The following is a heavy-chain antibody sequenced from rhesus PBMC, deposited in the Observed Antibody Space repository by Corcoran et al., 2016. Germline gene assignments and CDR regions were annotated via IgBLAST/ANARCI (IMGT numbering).Heavy chain of an antibody. V-gene: IGHV1S2*01. Sequence: QVQLVQSEAEVKKPGSSVKVSCKASGYSFTDYYMHWVRQAPRQGLEWMGWINPQNGNTKYAQKFQGRVTMTRDKSTSTAYMELSSLRSEDTAVYYCASSNYRVANWGQGVLVTVSS. CDR2: INPQNGNT. D-gene: IGHD1-44*01. CDR1: GYSFTDYY. CDR3: ASSNYRVAN. J-gene: IGHJ4*01.